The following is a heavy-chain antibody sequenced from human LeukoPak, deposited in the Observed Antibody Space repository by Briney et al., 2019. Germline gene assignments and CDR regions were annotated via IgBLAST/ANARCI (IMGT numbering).Heavy chain of an antibody. CDR2: IYHSGST. D-gene: IGHD6-19*01. Sequence: SETLSLTCTVSGYSISSGYYWGWIRQPPGKGLEWIGSIYHSGSTYYNPSLKSRVTISVDTSKNQFSLKLSSVTAADTAVYYCARDWDSSGWYGWFDPWGQGTLVTVSS. CDR1: GYSISSGYY. V-gene: IGHV4-38-2*02. J-gene: IGHJ5*02. CDR3: ARDWDSSGWYGWFDP.